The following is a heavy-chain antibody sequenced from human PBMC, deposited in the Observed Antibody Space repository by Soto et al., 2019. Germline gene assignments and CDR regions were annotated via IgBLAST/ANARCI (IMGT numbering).Heavy chain of an antibody. CDR3: ARGPDYDLWSGSPHYYYGMDV. V-gene: IGHV1-8*01. J-gene: IGHJ6*02. D-gene: IGHD3-3*01. CDR2: MNPNSGNT. CDR1: GYTFTSYD. Sequence: ASVKVSCKASGYTFTSYDINWVRQATGQGLEWMGWMNPNSGNTGYAQKFQGRVTMTRNTSISTAYMELSSLRSEDTAVYYCARGPDYDLWSGSPHYYYGMDVWGQGTTVTVSS.